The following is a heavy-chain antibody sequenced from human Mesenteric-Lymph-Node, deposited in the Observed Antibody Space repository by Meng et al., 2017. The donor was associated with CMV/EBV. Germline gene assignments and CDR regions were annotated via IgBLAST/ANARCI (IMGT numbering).Heavy chain of an antibody. D-gene: IGHD6-6*01. CDR2: ISWNSGSI. J-gene: IGHJ3*01. V-gene: IGHV3-9*03. CDR3: VKQSSIAFDL. CDR1: GFTFSSYE. Sequence: SLKISCAASGFTFSSYEMNWVRQAPGKGLEWVSSISWNSGSIGYADSVKGRFTISRDNAKSSLYLQMNSLRPEDMALYYCVKQSSIAFDLWGQGTMVTVSS.